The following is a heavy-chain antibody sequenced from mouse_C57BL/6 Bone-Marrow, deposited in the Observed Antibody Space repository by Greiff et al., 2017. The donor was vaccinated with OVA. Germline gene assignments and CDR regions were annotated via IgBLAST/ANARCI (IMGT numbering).Heavy chain of an antibody. V-gene: IGHV1-15*01. CDR1: GYTFTDYE. Sequence: VQLQQSGAELVRPGASVTLSCKASGYTFTDYEMHWVKQTPVHGLEWIGAIDPETGGTAYNQKFKGKAILTADKSSSTAYMELRSLTSEDSAVYYCTRYTTVVATDFDYWGQGTTLTVSS. J-gene: IGHJ2*01. CDR2: IDPETGGT. D-gene: IGHD1-1*01. CDR3: TRYTTVVATDFDY.